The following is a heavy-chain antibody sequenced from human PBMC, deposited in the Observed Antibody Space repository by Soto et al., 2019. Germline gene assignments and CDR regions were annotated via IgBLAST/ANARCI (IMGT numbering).Heavy chain of an antibody. CDR2: MNPNSGNT. CDR3: ARDYYGSGRLNAHNWFDP. D-gene: IGHD3-10*01. V-gene: IGHV1-8*01. J-gene: IGHJ5*02. CDR1: GYTFTSYD. Sequence: ASVKVFCKASGYTFTSYDINWVRQATGQGLEWMGWMNPNSGNTGYAQKFQGRVTMTRNTSISTAYMELRSLRSDDTAVYYCARDYYGSGRLNAHNWFDPWGQGTLVTVSS.